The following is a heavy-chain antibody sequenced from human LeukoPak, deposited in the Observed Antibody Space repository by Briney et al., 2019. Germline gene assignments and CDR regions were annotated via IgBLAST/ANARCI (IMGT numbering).Heavy chain of an antibody. CDR1: GFTFDDYA. D-gene: IGHD5-12*01. J-gene: IGHJ3*02. Sequence: PGRSLRLSCAASGFTFDDYAMHWVRQAPGKGLEWVSGISWNSGSIGYADSVKGRFTISRDNAKNSLYLQMNSLRAEDTAVYYCAKSKINVARDAFDIWGQGTMVTVSS. CDR2: ISWNSGSI. CDR3: AKSKINVARDAFDI. V-gene: IGHV3-9*01.